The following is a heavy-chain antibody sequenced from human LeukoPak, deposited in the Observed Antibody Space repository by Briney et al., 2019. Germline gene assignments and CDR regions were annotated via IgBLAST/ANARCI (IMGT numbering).Heavy chain of an antibody. V-gene: IGHV4-4*07. D-gene: IGHD6-19*01. J-gene: IGHJ6*03. CDR1: GGSISSYY. CDR3: ARDKRVAVAGTYIYYYYMDV. CDR2: IYISGSGST. Sequence: SETLSLTCTVSGGSISSYYWSWIRQPAGKGLEWIGRIYISGSGSTNYNPSLKSRVTMSVDTSKNQFSLKLSPVTAADTAVYYCARDKRVAVAGTYIYYYYMDVWGNGTTVTISS.